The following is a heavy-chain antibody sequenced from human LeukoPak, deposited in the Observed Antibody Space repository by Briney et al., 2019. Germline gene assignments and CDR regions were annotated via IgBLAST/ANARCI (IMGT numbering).Heavy chain of an antibody. CDR1: GFIFSSVT. V-gene: IGHV3-21*01. J-gene: IGHJ4*02. CDR3: ARGSRIVGAPPDY. Sequence: GGSLRLSCAASGFIFSSVTMNWVRQAPGKGLEWVSSISSSSSYIYSGDSVQRRFTISRDNAKNSLYLQMNILRAEDTAVYYCARGSRIVGAPPDYWGQGILVTVSS. D-gene: IGHD1-26*01. CDR2: ISSSSSYI.